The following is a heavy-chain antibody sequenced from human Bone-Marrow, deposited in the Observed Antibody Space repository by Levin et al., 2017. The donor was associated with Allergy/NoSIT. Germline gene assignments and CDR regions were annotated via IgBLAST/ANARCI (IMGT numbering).Heavy chain of an antibody. D-gene: IGHD3-10*01. CDR3: ARAPYYGPARPYQSDY. CDR1: GGSISSSTYS. Sequence: SETLSLTCSVSGGSISSSTYSWGWIRQPPGKGLEWFGNVYYTGSTHYNPSLKSRVTISADTSKNQFSLKLSSVTAADTAVYYCARAPYYGPARPYQSDYWGQGTLVTVSS. J-gene: IGHJ4*02. V-gene: IGHV4-39*01. CDR2: VYYTGST.